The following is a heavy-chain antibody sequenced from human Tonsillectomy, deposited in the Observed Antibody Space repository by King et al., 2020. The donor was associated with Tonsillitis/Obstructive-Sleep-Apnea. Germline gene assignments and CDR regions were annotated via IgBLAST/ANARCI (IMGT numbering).Heavy chain of an antibody. CDR1: GFTFSSNA. CDR2: ISYDGSNK. Sequence: VQLVQSGGGVVQPGRSLRLSCTASGFTFSSNAMHWVRQAPGKGLEWVAVISYDGSNKYYADSVKGRFTISRDNSKNTLYLQMNSLRAEDTAVYYCASPFLLSDYGGNTDAFDIWGQGTMVTVSS. J-gene: IGHJ3*02. CDR3: ASPFLLSDYGGNTDAFDI. V-gene: IGHV3-30*04. D-gene: IGHD4-23*01.